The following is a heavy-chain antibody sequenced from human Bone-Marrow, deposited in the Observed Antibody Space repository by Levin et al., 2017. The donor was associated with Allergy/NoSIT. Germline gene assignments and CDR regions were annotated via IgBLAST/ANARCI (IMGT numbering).Heavy chain of an antibody. V-gene: IGHV3-23*01. CDR2: ISGTDDST. Sequence: VASVKVSCAASGFIFNTSAMSWVRQAPGKGLEWVSSISGTDDSTYYTDSVKGRLTISRDNSKNTIYLQMNSLRAEDTALYYCAKVRRGLDAFDIWGQGTMVTVSS. CDR3: AKVRRGLDAFDI. CDR1: GFIFNTSA. D-gene: IGHD3/OR15-3a*01. J-gene: IGHJ3*02.